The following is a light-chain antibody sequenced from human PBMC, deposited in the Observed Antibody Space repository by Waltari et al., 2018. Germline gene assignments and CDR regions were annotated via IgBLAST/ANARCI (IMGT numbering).Light chain of an antibody. Sequence: QSALTQPRSVSGPPGQPVTIPCTGPGSDVGGYNYASWYQQHPGKAPKLMIYDVSKRPSGVPDRFSGSKSGNTASLTISGLQAEDEADYYCCSYAGSYTFVFGTGTKVTVL. CDR1: GSDVGGYNY. V-gene: IGLV2-11*01. J-gene: IGLJ1*01. CDR2: DVS. CDR3: CSYAGSYTFV.